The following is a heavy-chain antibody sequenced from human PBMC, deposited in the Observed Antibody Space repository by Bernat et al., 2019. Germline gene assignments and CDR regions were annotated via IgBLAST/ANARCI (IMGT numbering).Heavy chain of an antibody. CDR2: IYYSGST. J-gene: IGHJ4*02. V-gene: IGHV4-39*01. CDR1: GGSITSSSYY. Sequence: QLQLQESCPGLVKPSETLSLTCTVSGGSITSSSYYWGWIRQPPGKGLEWIGSIYYSGSTYYNPSLKSRVTISVDTSKYQFSLKLSSVTAADTAVYYCARPTIYDSSGYYFDYWGQGTLVTVSS. D-gene: IGHD3-22*01. CDR3: ARPTIYDSSGYYFDY.